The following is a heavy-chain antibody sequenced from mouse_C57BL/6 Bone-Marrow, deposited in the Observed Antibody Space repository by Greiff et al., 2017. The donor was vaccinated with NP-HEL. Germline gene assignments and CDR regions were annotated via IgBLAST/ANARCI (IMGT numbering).Heavy chain of an antibody. CDR1: GFSLTSYA. D-gene: IGHD2-5*01. CDR3: ASAYYSNYEDYAMDY. CDR2: IWTGGGT. Sequence: VQGVESGPGLVAPSQSLSITCTVSGFSLTSYAISWVRQPPGKGLEWLGVIWTGGGTNYNSALKSRLSISKDNSKSQVFLKMNSLQTDDTARYYCASAYYSNYEDYAMDYWGQGTSVTGSS. V-gene: IGHV2-9-1*01. J-gene: IGHJ4*01.